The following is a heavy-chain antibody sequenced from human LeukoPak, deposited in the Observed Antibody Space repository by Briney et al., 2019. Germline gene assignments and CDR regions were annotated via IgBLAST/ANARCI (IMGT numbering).Heavy chain of an antibody. J-gene: IGHJ4*02. V-gene: IGHV4-59*01. CDR2: IYYSGST. Sequence: PSETLSLTCTVSGGSISSYYWSWIRQPPGKGPEWIGYIYYSGSTNYNPSLKSRVTISVDTSKNQFSLKLSSVTAADTAVYYCARGPAAGTLNFDYWGQGTLVTVSS. CDR3: ARGPAAGTLNFDY. D-gene: IGHD6-13*01. CDR1: GGSISSYY.